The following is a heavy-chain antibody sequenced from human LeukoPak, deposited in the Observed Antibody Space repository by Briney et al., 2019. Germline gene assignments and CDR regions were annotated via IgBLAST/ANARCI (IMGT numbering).Heavy chain of an antibody. CDR1: GDSINDDY. D-gene: IGHD2-15*01. CDR3: ARQTCRGATCYRVDQYYYMDV. J-gene: IGHJ6*03. Sequence: SESLSLTCTVSGDSINDDYGSWIRQPPGEGLEWIGYIYSSVSTNYNPSLKSRVTISIDTSKSQFSLKLTSVSAADTGVYYCARQTCRGATCYRVDQYYYMDVWGKGTTVTVSS. V-gene: IGHV4-4*09. CDR2: IYSSVST.